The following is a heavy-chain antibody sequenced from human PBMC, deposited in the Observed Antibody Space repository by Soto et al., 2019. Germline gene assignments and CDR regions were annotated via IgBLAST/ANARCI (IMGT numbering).Heavy chain of an antibody. CDR3: AHARRRYDAFDI. D-gene: IGHD3-9*01. V-gene: IGHV2-5*02. Sequence: QITLKESGPTLVKPTQTLTLTCTFSGFSLSTSGVGVGWIRQPPEKALEWLALIYWDDDNRYSPSLKSRLTITKDTYKNQVVLTMTNMDPVDTATYYCAHARRRYDAFDIWGQGTMVTVSS. CDR1: GFSLSTSGVG. J-gene: IGHJ3*02. CDR2: IYWDDDN.